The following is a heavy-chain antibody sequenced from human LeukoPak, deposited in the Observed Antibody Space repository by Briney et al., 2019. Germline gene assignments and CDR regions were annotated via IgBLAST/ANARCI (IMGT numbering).Heavy chain of an antibody. CDR3: AKENWGYNWKYDSSGSGINY. D-gene: IGHD3-22*01. CDR1: GFTFSSYA. Sequence: PGGSLRLSCAASGFTFSSYAMSWVRQAPGMGLEWVSAISGNSGNTHYADSVKGRFTISRGNSKNTLYLQMNSLRAEDTAIYYCAKENWGYNWKYDSSGSGINYWGQGTLVTFSS. V-gene: IGHV3-23*01. J-gene: IGHJ4*02. CDR2: ISGNSGNT.